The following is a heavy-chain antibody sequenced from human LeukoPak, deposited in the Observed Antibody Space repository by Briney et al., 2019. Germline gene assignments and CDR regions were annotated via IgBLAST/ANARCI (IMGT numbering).Heavy chain of an antibody. Sequence: QPGGSLRLSCAASGFTFNNYWMHWVRQAPGKGLEWVAVISYDGSNKYYADSVKGRFTISRDNSKNTLYLQMNSLRAEDTAVYYCAREITMIVVVITGGFDYWGQGTLVTVSS. CDR3: AREITMIVVVITGGFDY. J-gene: IGHJ4*02. D-gene: IGHD3-22*01. CDR2: ISYDGSNK. V-gene: IGHV3-30*01. CDR1: GFTFNNYW.